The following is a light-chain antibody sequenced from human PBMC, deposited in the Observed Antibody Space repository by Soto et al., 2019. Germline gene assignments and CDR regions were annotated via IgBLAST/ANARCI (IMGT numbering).Light chain of an antibody. Sequence: QSVLTQPPSVSGAPGQRVTISCTGSSSNIGAGYDVHWYQQLPGTAPKLLIYGNSNRPSGVPDRFSGSKSRTSASLAITGLQAEDEADYYCQSYDSSLSDSYVFGTGTKLTVL. CDR1: SSNIGAGYD. J-gene: IGLJ1*01. CDR2: GNS. CDR3: QSYDSSLSDSYV. V-gene: IGLV1-40*01.